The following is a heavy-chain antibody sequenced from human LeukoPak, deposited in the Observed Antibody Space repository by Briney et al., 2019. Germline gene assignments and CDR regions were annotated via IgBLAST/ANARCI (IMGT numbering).Heavy chain of an antibody. Sequence: PGGSLRLSCAASGFAFSAYALSWVRQAPGKGLEWVSNLSSSGRYTNYADSVRGRLTISRDNAKKSLYLQMNRLRAEDTAVYYCARHSEGPVNDAFDIWGQGTKVTVSS. V-gene: IGHV3-11*03. J-gene: IGHJ3*02. CDR3: ARHSEGPVNDAFDI. CDR1: GFAFSAYA. CDR2: LSSSGRYT. D-gene: IGHD2-2*01.